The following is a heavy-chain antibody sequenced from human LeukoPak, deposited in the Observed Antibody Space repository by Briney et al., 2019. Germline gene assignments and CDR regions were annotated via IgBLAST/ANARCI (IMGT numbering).Heavy chain of an antibody. CDR1: GCTFKNYA. CDR3: AKWAYYDFWSGHYKSHFDS. D-gene: IGHD3-3*01. CDR2: IRDSGNGT. V-gene: IGHV3-23*01. J-gene: IGHJ4*02. Sequence: PGWSVTVSCLFTGCTFKNYAMSWVRQAPGKELECVSSIRDSGNGTDYAGSVKGRFTVSRDNSKNTLYLHMNTLSAEDTAVYYCAKWAYYDFWSGHYKSHFDSWGQGTLVTVSP.